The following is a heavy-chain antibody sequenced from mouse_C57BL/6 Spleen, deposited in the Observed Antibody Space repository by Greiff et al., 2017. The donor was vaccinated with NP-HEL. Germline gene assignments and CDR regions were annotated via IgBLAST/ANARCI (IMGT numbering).Heavy chain of an antibody. D-gene: IGHD1-1*02. CDR1: GYTFTDYY. J-gene: IGHJ3*01. V-gene: IGHV1-26*01. Sequence: EVQLQQSGPELVKPGASVKISCKASGYTFTDYYMNWVKQSHGKSLEWIGDINPNNGGTSYNQKFKGKATLTVDKTSSTAYMELRSLTSDDSAVYCCARSYGPSWFAYWGQGTLVTVSA. CDR2: INPNNGGT. CDR3: ARSYGPSWFAY.